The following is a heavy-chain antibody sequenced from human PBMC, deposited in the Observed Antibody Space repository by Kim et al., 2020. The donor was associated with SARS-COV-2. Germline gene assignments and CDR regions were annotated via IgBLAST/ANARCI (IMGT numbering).Heavy chain of an antibody. CDR3: TTEGSRGWNYWCDY. D-gene: IGHD6-19*01. Sequence: GGSLRLSCAASGFTFSNAWMSWVRQAPGKGLEWVGRIKSKTDGGTTDYAAPVKGRFTISRDDSKNTLYLQMNSLKTEDTAVYYCTTEGSRGWNYWCDYWGQGTLVTVSS. J-gene: IGHJ4*02. CDR1: GFTFSNAW. V-gene: IGHV3-15*01. CDR2: IKSKTDGGTT.